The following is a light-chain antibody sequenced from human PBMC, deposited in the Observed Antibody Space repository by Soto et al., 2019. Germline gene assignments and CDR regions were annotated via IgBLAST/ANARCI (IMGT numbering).Light chain of an antibody. J-gene: IGKJ2*01. CDR1: QGISSS. CDR2: AAS. V-gene: IGKV1-9*01. CDR3: QQFNNYPFT. Sequence: DIQLTQSPSFLSASVGDRVTITCRASQGISSSLAWYQQKPGEAPQVLIYAASSLQSGVPSRFSGSGSGTEFTLTISSLQPEDFATYHCQQFNNYPFTFGQGTELEIK.